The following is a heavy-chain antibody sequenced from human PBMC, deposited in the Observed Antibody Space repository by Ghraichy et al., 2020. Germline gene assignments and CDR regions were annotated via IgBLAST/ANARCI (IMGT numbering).Heavy chain of an antibody. J-gene: IGHJ5*02. CDR3: ARRQGLIAVAARFDP. CDR1: GGSINSNSYY. V-gene: IGHV4-39*01. CDR2: IYYTGST. D-gene: IGHD6-19*01. Sequence: SQTLSLTCTVSGGSINSNSYYWGWIRQPPGKGLEWIGSIYYTGSTYYHPSLKSRVTISIDTSKNQFSLKLYSLTAADTAVYYCARRQGLIAVAARFDPWGQGTLVTVSS.